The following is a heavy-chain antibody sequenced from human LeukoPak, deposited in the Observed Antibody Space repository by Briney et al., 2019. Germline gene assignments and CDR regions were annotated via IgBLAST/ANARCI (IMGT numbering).Heavy chain of an antibody. CDR1: GGSISSYY. CDR3: ARGILIDFWSGYSSGFDY. D-gene: IGHD3-3*01. Sequence: PSETQSLTCTVSGGSISSYYWSWIRQPPGKGLEWIGYIYYSGSTNYNPSLKSRVTISVDTSKNQFSLKLSSVTAADTAVYYCARGILIDFWSGYSSGFDYWGQGTLVTVSS. J-gene: IGHJ4*02. V-gene: IGHV4-59*01. CDR2: IYYSGST.